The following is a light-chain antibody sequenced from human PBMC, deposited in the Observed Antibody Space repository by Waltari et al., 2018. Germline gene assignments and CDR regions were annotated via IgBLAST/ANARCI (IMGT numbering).Light chain of an antibody. Sequence: SVLTQPPSASGTPGQTVTIPCSGSSSNIGGNFFHWYPPLPGMAPQHLIYKNNQRPSGVPDRFSGSKSGTSASLAISGLRSDDEAEYYCAAWDDNLTGPLFGGGTKVTVL. CDR2: KNN. V-gene: IGLV1-47*01. CDR1: SSNIGGNF. J-gene: IGLJ3*02. CDR3: AAWDDNLTGPL.